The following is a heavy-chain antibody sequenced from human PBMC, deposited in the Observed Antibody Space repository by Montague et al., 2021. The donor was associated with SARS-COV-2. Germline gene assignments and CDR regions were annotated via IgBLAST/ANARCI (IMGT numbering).Heavy chain of an antibody. CDR2: INHRGTT. J-gene: IGHJ4*02. CDR3: ARVKRGYYYGLGVSAHFDY. CDR1: GGSFSVSGYY. D-gene: IGHD3-10*01. V-gene: IGHV4-34*01. Sequence: SQTQSLTCAVYGGSFSVSGYYWSWIRQPQGKGLEWIGEINHRGTTTYNPSLNSRVTMSVDTSKNQFSLNLSSVSAADTAVYYCARVKRGYYYGLGVSAHFDYWGQGTLVTVSS.